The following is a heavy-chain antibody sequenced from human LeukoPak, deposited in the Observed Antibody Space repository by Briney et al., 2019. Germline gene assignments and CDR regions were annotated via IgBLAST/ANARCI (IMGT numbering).Heavy chain of an antibody. Sequence: SETLSLTCTVSGGSISSYYWSWIRQPPGKGLEWIGYIYYSGSTNYNPSLKSRVTISVDTSKNQFSLKLSSVTAADTAVYYCAREIFPVAGTGGLDYWGQGTLVTVSS. D-gene: IGHD6-19*01. V-gene: IGHV4-59*01. CDR2: IYYSGST. CDR1: GGSISSYY. CDR3: AREIFPVAGTGGLDY. J-gene: IGHJ4*02.